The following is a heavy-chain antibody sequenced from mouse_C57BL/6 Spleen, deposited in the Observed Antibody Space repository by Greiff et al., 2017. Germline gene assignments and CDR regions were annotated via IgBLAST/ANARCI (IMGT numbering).Heavy chain of an antibody. CDR1: GYTFTDYY. Sequence: EVQLQESGPVLVKPGASVKMSCKASGYTFTDYYMNWVKQSHGKSLEWIGVINPYNGGTSYNQKFKGKATLTVDKSSSTAYMELNSLTSEDSAVYYCARDQGAMDYWGQGTSVTVSS. CDR2: INPYNGGT. J-gene: IGHJ4*01. V-gene: IGHV1-19*01. CDR3: ARDQGAMDY.